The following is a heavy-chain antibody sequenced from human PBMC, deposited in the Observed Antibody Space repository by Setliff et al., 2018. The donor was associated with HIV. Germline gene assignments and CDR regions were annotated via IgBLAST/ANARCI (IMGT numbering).Heavy chain of an antibody. V-gene: IGHV4-34*01. Sequence: ETLSLTCAVYGESFSGYSWTWIRQPPGKGLEWLGEINHSGSAKYNPALKSRVTTSVDTSKKQFSLKLTSVTAADTAVYYCARGTKGIQLWYTLFFDYWGQGTRVTVSS. J-gene: IGHJ4*02. CDR3: ARGTKGIQLWYTLFFDY. CDR2: INHSGSA. CDR1: GESFSGYS. D-gene: IGHD5-18*01.